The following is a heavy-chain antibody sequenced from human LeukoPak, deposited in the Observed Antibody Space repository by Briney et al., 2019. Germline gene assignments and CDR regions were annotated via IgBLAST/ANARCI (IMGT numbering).Heavy chain of an antibody. CDR2: INHSGST. V-gene: IGHV4-34*01. Sequence: SETLSLTCAVYGGSFSGYYWSWIRQPPGKGLEWIGEINHSGSTNYNPSLKSRVTISVDTSKNQFSLKLSSVTAADTAVYYCARAPRTRLGWLQLRRHFDYWGQGTLVTVSS. J-gene: IGHJ4*02. D-gene: IGHD5-24*01. CDR1: GGSFSGYY. CDR3: ARAPRTRLGWLQLRRHFDY.